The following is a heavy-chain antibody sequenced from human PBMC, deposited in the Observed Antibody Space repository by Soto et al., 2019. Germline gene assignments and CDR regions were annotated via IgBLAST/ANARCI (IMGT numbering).Heavy chain of an antibody. CDR3: SRSTIAPRLFMYPFDS. V-gene: IGHV4-39*01. Sequence: PSETLSLTCTVSGGSISSGGYYWSWIRQHPGKGLEWVGSIYYDGSTHYNPSLKSRVTTSIDTSKNQFSLKLSSVTAADTAVYYCSRSTIAPRLFMYPFDSWGQGTLVTVSS. CDR2: IYYDGST. CDR1: GGSISSGGYY. D-gene: IGHD6-6*01. J-gene: IGHJ4*02.